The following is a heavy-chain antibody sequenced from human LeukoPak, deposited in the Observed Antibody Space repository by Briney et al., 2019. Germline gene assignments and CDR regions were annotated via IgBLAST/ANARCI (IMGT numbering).Heavy chain of an antibody. V-gene: IGHV3-64*01. CDR2: ITSNGGST. J-gene: IGHJ4*02. D-gene: IGHD5-18*01. CDR1: GFTFSSYA. CDR3: ARDQGGGYSYGWQSFDY. Sequence: GGSLRLSCAASGFTFSSYAMHWVRQAPGKGLEYVSAITSNGGSTYYANSVKGRFTISRDNSKNTLYLQMGSLRAEDMAVYYCARDQGGGYSYGWQSFDYWGQGTLVTVSS.